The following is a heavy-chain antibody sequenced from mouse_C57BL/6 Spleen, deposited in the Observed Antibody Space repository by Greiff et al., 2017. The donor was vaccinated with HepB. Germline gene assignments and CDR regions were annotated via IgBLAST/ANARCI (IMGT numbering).Heavy chain of an antibody. J-gene: IGHJ2*01. Sequence: EVKLVESGGGLVKPGGSLKLSCAASGFTFSSYAMSWVRQTPEKRLEWVATISDGGSYTYYPDNVKGRFTISRDNAKNNLYLQMSHLKSEDTAMYYCARGCFYYYGSSPYYFDYWGQGTTLTVSS. D-gene: IGHD1-1*01. CDR1: GFTFSSYA. CDR3: ARGCFYYYGSSPYYFDY. V-gene: IGHV5-4*03. CDR2: ISDGGSYT.